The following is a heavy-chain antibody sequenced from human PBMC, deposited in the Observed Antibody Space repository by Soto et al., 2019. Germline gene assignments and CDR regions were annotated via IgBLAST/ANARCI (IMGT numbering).Heavy chain of an antibody. CDR3: ARGTSHLTGSGSPTQGGYYYYMDV. V-gene: IGHV1-2*04. CDR1: GYTFTGYY. J-gene: IGHJ6*03. D-gene: IGHD3-10*01. CDR2: INPNSGGT. Sequence: ASVKVSCKASGYTFTGYYMHWVRQAPGQGLEWMGWINPNSGGTNYAQKFQGWVTMTRDTSISTAYMELSRLRSDDTAVYYCARGTSHLTGSGSPTQGGYYYYMDVWDKGTTVTVSS.